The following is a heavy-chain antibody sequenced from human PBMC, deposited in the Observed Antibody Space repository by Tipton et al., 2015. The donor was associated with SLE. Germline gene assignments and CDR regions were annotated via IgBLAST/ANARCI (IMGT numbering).Heavy chain of an antibody. CDR3: AGQGGLGYAFDI. V-gene: IGHV4-39*07. D-gene: IGHD3/OR15-3a*01. Sequence: TLSLTCTVSGGSISSSSYYWGWIRQPPGRGLEWIGSIYYSGSTYYNPSLKSRVTISVDTSKNQFSLKLSSVTAADTAVYYCAGQGGLGYAFDIWGQGTMVTVSS. CDR2: IYYSGST. J-gene: IGHJ3*02. CDR1: GGSISSSSYY.